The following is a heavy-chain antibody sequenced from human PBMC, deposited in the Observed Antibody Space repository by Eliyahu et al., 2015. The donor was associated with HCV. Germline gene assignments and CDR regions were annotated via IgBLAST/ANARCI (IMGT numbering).Heavy chain of an antibody. CDR2: IAWNGGSI. J-gene: IGHJ3*01. CDR1: GFPFNQHA. CDR3: VKDVAAAGHDVFDV. Sequence: EVQLVDSGGGLVQAGGSLXLACAASGFPFNQHAMHWVRQSPGRGLEWVSGIAWNGGSIGYVDSVRGRFTISRDNAKNSLYLQMNSLRPEDTALYYCVKDVAAAGHDVFDVWGQGTMVTVSS. D-gene: IGHD6-13*01. V-gene: IGHV3-9*01.